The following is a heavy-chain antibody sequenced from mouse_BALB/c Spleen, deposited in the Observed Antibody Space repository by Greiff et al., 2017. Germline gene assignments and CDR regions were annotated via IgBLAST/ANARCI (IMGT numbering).Heavy chain of an antibody. V-gene: IGHV5-12-1*01. J-gene: IGHJ2*01. CDR1: GFAFSSYD. CDR2: ISSGGGST. CDR3: ARHERYGYNFDY. Sequence: EVKLMESGGGLVKPGGSLKLSCAASGFAFSSYDMSWVRQTPEKRLEWVAYISSGGGSTYYPDTVKGRFTISRDNAKNTLYLQMSSLKSEDTAMYYCARHERYGYNFDYWGQGTTLTVSS. D-gene: IGHD1-2*01.